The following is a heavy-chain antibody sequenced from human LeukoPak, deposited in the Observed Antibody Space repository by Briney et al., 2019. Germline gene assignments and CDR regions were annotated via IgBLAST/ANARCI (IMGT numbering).Heavy chain of an antibody. CDR2: ISSSGSTI. J-gene: IGHJ4*02. CDR3: AQINPYGSSQFDY. V-gene: IGHV3-48*03. D-gene: IGHD3-10*01. Sequence: PGGSLRLSCAASGFTFSNYEMNWVRQAPGKGLEWVSYISSSGSTIYYADSVKGRFTISRDNAQNSLYLQVNSLRAEDTAVYYCAQINPYGSSQFDYWGQRTLVTVSS. CDR1: GFTFSNYE.